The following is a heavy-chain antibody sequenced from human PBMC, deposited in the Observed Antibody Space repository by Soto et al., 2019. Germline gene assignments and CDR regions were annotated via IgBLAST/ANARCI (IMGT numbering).Heavy chain of an antibody. CDR1: GYVITSGYY. CDR3: ARYFHTYSGPPI. V-gene: IGHV4-38-2*01. CDR2: VDHSGST. J-gene: IGHJ4*02. Sequence: GTLSLTCVVSGYVITSGYYWGCIRQPPGKGLEWIGTVDHSGSTYYDPSLQGRVTISIDTSKNQFSLKLTSVTAADTALYYCARYFHTYSGPPIWGQGTLVTVSS. D-gene: IGHD5-12*01.